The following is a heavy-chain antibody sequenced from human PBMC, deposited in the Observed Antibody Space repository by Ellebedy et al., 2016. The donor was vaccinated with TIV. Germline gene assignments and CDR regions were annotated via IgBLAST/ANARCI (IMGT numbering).Heavy chain of an antibody. CDR3: ARRPYSTTGIDAFDI. CDR2: IFYSGST. CDR1: GGSINNNY. D-gene: IGHD6-13*01. V-gene: IGHV4-59*08. Sequence: MPSETLSLTCAVAGGSINNNYWGWFRQPPQKGLEWIWHIFYSGSTNYNPSLKGRVSISLDTSKKQFSLKVTSVTAADTAVYYCARRPYSTTGIDAFDIWGQGTVVTVSS. J-gene: IGHJ3*02.